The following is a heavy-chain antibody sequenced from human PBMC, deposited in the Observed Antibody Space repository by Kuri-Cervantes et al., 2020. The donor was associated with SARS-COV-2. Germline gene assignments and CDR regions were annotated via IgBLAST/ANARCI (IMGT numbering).Heavy chain of an antibody. CDR3: AREVVVPAAGFDP. D-gene: IGHD2-2*01. V-gene: IGHV3-7*01. Sequence: GESLKISCVASGFTFSDAWMSWVRQTPGKGLEWVANIKQDGSEKYYVDSVKGRFTISRDNAKNSLYLQMNSLRAEDTAVYYCAREVVVPAAGFDPWGQGTLVTVSS. CDR1: GFTFSDAW. J-gene: IGHJ5*02. CDR2: IKQDGSEK.